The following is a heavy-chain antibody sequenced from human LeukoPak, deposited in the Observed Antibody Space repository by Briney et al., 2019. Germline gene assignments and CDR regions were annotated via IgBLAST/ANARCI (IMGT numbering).Heavy chain of an antibody. CDR3: TRDWDLSTEQYKYYFDY. CDR1: GFTFSGSA. J-gene: IGHJ4*02. D-gene: IGHD1-1*01. CDR2: IRSKANSYAT. V-gene: IGHV3-73*01. Sequence: PGGSLKLSCAASGFTFSGSAMHWVRQASGKGLEWVGRIRSKANSYATAYAASVKGRFTISRDDSKNTAYLQMNGLKTEDTAVYYCTRDWDLSTEQYKYYFDYWGQGTLVTVSS.